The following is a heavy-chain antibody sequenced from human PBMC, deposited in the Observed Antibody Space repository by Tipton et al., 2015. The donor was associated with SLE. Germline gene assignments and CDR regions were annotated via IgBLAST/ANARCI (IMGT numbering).Heavy chain of an antibody. Sequence: TLSLTCTVSDGSISDTIYYWGWIRQPPGKGLEWLGSVYYDGSTYQNPSLKSRVTMSLGTSKNQFSLKLSSVSAADTAVYYCARLQEGYYYSYGMDIWGQGTTVTVSS. CDR1: DGSISDTIYY. CDR2: VYYDGST. CDR3: ARLQEGYYYSYGMDI. V-gene: IGHV4-39*07. J-gene: IGHJ6*02.